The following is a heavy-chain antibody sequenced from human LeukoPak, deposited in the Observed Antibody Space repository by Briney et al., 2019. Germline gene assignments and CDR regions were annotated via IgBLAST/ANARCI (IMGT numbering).Heavy chain of an antibody. D-gene: IGHD3-22*01. V-gene: IGHV3-9*01. J-gene: IGHJ4*02. Sequence: PGRSLRLSCAASGFTFDDYAMHWVRQAPGKGLEWVSGISWNSGSIGYADSMKGRFTISRDNAKNSLYLQMNSLRAEDTALYYCAKDIVQYYDSSGYFDYWGQGTLVTVSS. CDR3: AKDIVQYYDSSGYFDY. CDR2: ISWNSGSI. CDR1: GFTFDDYA.